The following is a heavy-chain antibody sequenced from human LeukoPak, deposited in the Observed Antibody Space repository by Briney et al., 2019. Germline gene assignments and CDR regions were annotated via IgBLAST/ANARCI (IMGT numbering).Heavy chain of an antibody. CDR2: ISSSSSYI. D-gene: IGHD3-9*01. J-gene: IGHJ5*02. V-gene: IGHV3-21*04. CDR1: GFTFSSYS. Sequence: SGGSLRLSCAASGFTFSSYSMNWVRQAPGKGLEWVSSISSSSSYIYYADSVKGRFTISRDNAKNSLYLQMNSLRAEDTAVYYCAKDNDDTTLSWGPDNWFDPWGQGTLVTVSS. CDR3: AKDNDDTTLSWGPDNWFDP.